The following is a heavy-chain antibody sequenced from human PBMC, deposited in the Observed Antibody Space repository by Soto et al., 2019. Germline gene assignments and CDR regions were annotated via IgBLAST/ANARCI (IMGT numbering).Heavy chain of an antibody. V-gene: IGHV3-15*01. D-gene: IGHD1-26*01. CDR1: GFTFSNAW. Sequence: LRLSCAASGFTFSNAWMSWVRQAPGKGLEWVGRIKSISDGGTTDYAAPVKGRFTISRDDSKNTLYLQMNSLKTEDTAVYFCTTDAAIVWGQGTLVTVSS. CDR2: IKSISDGGTT. CDR3: TTDAAIV. J-gene: IGHJ4*02.